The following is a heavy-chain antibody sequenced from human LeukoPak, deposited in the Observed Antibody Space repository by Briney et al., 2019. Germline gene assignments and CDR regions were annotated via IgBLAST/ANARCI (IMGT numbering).Heavy chain of an antibody. V-gene: IGHV4-4*02. CDR3: ARAQGDYDFWSGLGYYMDV. J-gene: IGHJ6*03. CDR2: IYHSGST. CDR1: GGSISSSNW. D-gene: IGHD3-3*01. Sequence: SSETLSLTCAVSGGSISSSNWWSWVRQPPGKGLEWIGEIYHSGSTNYNPSLKSRVTISVDKSKNQFSLKLSSVTAADTAVYYCARAQGDYDFWSGLGYYMDVWGKGTTVTVSS.